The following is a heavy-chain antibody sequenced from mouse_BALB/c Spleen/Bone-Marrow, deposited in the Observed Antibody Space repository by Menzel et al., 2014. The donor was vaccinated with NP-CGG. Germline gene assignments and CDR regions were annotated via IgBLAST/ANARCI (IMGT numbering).Heavy chain of an antibody. Sequence: VMLMESGGGLVQPGGSLKLSCAASGFTFSSYAMSWVRQSPEKRLLGVAEISNGGSYPYYPGTVTGRFTISRLHAKNNLYREMSSQRSEDTAKYYGARGGCDRQMDYWGQGTPVT. CDR1: GFTFSSYA. V-gene: IGHV5-9-4*01. CDR3: ARGGCDRQMDY. CDR2: ISNGGSYP. J-gene: IGHJ4*01.